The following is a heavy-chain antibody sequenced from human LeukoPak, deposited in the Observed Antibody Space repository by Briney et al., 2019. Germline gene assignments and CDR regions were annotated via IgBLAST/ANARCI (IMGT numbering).Heavy chain of an antibody. Sequence: GGSLRLSCVASGLPIADFAMNWVRQAPGKGLEWVSYISSSSGTIYYADSVKGRFTISRDNAKNSLYLQMNSLRDEDTAVYYCARGNYSYYGLDVWGQGTTVTVSS. CDR2: ISSSSGTI. CDR1: GLPIADFA. V-gene: IGHV3-48*02. CDR3: ARGNYSYYGLDV. J-gene: IGHJ6*02.